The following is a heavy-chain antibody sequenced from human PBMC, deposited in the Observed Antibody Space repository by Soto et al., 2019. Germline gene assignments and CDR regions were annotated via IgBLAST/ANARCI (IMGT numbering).Heavy chain of an antibody. D-gene: IGHD6-13*01. J-gene: IGHJ6*02. Sequence: GGSLRLSCAASGFTFSSYAMSWVRQAPGKGLEWVSAISGSGGSTYYADSVKGRFTCSRDNSKNTRYLQMNSLRAEETAVYYCAKGHLDQQLGSGSSQRYYYYGMDVWGQGTTVTVSS. V-gene: IGHV3-23*01. CDR3: AKGHLDQQLGSGSSQRYYYYGMDV. CDR1: GFTFSSYA. CDR2: ISGSGGST.